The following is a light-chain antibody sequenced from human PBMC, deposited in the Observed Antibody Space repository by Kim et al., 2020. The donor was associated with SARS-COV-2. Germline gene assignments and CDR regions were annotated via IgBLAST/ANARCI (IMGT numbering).Light chain of an antibody. CDR1: STNVANYQF. J-gene: IGLJ2*01. V-gene: IGLV2-23*02. CDR2: EIN. Sequence: QSVLTQPASVSGSPGQSITISCKGTSTNVANYQFVSWYRQDPGKAPKLIIYEINKRASGLSNRFSGSKSGNTASLTISGLQADDEADYYCCSYAGTSSFGGGTQLTVL. CDR3: CSYAGTSS.